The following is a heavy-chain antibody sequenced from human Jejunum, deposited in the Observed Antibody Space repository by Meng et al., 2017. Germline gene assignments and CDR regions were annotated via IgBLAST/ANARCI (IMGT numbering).Heavy chain of an antibody. V-gene: IGHV1-2*06. Sequence: QVQLVQSGAAGKMPGASVKVSCKASGYTFTTLYLHWVRQDPGQGLEWMGQINPNSGGADFAQKFQGRVTMTRDTSTSTAYMEVSRLRSDDTAVYYCARLTRSLWLGELPFDYWGQGTLVTVSS. J-gene: IGHJ4*02. D-gene: IGHD3-10*01. CDR2: INPNSGGA. CDR1: GYTFTTLY. CDR3: ARLTRSLWLGELPFDY.